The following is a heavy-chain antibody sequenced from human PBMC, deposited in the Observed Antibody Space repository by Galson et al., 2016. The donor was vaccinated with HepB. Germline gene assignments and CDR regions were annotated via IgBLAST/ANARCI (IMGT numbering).Heavy chain of an antibody. CDR1: GYTFTSHT. D-gene: IGHD2-21*01. Sequence: SVKVSCKASGYTFTSHTIQWVRQAPGQRPEWMGWAHTGTGITQYSQKFQARVTITRDTSASTAYMELSSLRSEDTAVYYCGREVVEVMGPMAYFDYWGQGTLVTVAS. V-gene: IGHV1-3*04. CDR3: GREVVEVMGPMAYFDY. J-gene: IGHJ4*02. CDR2: AHTGTGIT.